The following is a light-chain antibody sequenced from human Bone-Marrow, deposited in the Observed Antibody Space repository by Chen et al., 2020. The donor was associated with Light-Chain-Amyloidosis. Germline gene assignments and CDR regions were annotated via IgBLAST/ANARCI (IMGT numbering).Light chain of an antibody. V-gene: IGLV3-21*02. CDR1: NSGSTS. Sequence: YVLTQPSSVSVAPGQTATIACGGNNSGSTSVHWYQPTPGQAPLLDVYDDSDRPAGIPERLSGSNSGNTATLTISRVEAGDEADYYCQVWDRSSDRPVFGGGTKLTVL. CDR3: QVWDRSSDRPV. CDR2: DDS. J-gene: IGLJ3*02.